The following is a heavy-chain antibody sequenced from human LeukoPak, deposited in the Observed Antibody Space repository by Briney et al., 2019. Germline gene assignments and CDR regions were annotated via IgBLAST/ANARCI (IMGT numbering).Heavy chain of an antibody. V-gene: IGHV4-34*01. D-gene: IGHD2-2*01. CDR1: GGSFSGYY. J-gene: IGHJ6*03. CDR2: INHSGST. Sequence: SETLSLTCAVYGGSFSGYYWSWIRQPPGKGLDWIGEINHSGSTNYNPSLKSRVTISVDTSKNQFSLKLSSVTVADTAVYYCARGRSCSSTSCYRDYYYYMDVWGKGTTVTVSS. CDR3: ARGRSCSSTSCYRDYYYYMDV.